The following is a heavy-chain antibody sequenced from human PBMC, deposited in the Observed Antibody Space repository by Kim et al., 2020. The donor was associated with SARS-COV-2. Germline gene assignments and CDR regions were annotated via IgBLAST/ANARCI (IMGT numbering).Heavy chain of an antibody. CDR2: ISSSGSTI. CDR1: GFTFSSYE. V-gene: IGHV3-48*03. J-gene: IGHJ4*02. D-gene: IGHD3-22*01. CDR3: ARVRHYDSSGYYPAFDY. Sequence: GGSLRLSCAASGFTFSSYEMNWVRQAPGKGLEWVSYISSSGSTIYYADSVKGRFITSRDNAKNSLFLQMNSLRAEDTAVYYCARVRHYDSSGYYPAFDYWGQGTLVTVSS.